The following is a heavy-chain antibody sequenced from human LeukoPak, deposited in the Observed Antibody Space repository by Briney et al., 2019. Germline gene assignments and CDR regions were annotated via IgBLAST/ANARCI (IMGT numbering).Heavy chain of an antibody. J-gene: IGHJ4*02. CDR1: GYTFTSYG. CDR2: ISAYNGNT. CDR3: ARDAAFIGARPRGFDY. D-gene: IGHD3-16*01. V-gene: IGHV1-18*01. Sequence: ASVTVSCKASGYTFTSYGISWVRQAPGQGLEWMGWISAYNGNTNYAQKLQGRVTMTTDTSTSTAYRELRSLRSDDTAVYYCARDAAFIGARPRGFDYWGQGTLVTVSS.